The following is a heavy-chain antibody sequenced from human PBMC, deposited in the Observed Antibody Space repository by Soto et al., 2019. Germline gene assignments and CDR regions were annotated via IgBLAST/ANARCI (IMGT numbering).Heavy chain of an antibody. J-gene: IGHJ5*02. CDR3: ARDWLYDFWRGYSIGWLDP. CDR2: IYYIGNT. CDR1: GGSISTTSSY. D-gene: IGHD3-3*01. V-gene: IGHV4-39*07. Sequence: PSETLSLTCTVSGGSISTTSSYWVWIRQPPGKGLEWIGSIYYIGNTYYNPTLKSRVAISLDSSKSRFSLNLNSVTAADTAVYYWARDWLYDFWRGYSIGWLDPLGQGTLVTVSS.